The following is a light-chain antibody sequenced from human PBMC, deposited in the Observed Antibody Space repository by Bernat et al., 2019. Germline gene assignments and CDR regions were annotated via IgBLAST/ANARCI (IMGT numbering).Light chain of an antibody. CDR2: RDN. CDR3: QSSDSNEVV. V-gene: IGLV3-25*03. J-gene: IGLJ2*01. Sequence: SSDLTQPPSVSVSPGQTARITCSGDALPEQYSYWYQQKAGQAPILVVSRDNQRPSGVPERFSASSSGTTVPLTISGVQAEDEADYYCQSSDSNEVVFGGGTKLTVL. CDR1: ALPEQY.